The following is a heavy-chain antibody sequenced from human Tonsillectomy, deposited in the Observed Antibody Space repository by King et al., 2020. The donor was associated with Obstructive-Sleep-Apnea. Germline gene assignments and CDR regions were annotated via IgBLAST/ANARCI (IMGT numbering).Heavy chain of an antibody. J-gene: IGHJ4*02. CDR2: ISYSGST. CDR1: GGSISSGDYY. CDR3: ARGRSSSWYGEERTEDVDY. D-gene: IGHD6-13*01. Sequence: VQLQESGPGLVKPSQTLSLTCTVSGGSISSGDYYWSWIRQPPGKGLEWIGYISYSGSTYYNPSLKSRVTISVDTSKNQFSLKLSSVTAADTAVYYCARGRSSSWYGEERTEDVDYWGQGTLVTVSS. V-gene: IGHV4-30-4*01.